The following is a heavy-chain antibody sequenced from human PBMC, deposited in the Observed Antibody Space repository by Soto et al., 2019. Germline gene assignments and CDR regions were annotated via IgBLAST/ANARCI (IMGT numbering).Heavy chain of an antibody. D-gene: IGHD4-17*01. J-gene: IGHJ5*02. CDR3: VRAGGATVVTGWFDP. CDR1: GFTFSSYG. CDR2: IWYDGSNK. V-gene: IGHV3-33*01. Sequence: QVQLVESGGGVVQPGRSLRLSCAASGFTFSSYGMHWVRQAPGKGLEWVAVIWYDGSNKYYADSVKGRFTISRDNSKNTLYLQMNSLRAEDTAVYYCVRAGGATVVTGWFDPWGQGTLVTVSS.